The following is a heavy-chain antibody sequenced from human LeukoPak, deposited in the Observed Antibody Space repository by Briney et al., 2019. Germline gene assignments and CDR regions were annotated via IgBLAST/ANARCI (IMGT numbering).Heavy chain of an antibody. V-gene: IGHV1-69*01. CDR1: GGTFSSYA. D-gene: IGHD6-13*01. Sequence: GSSVKVSCKASGGTFSSYAISWVRQAPGQGLEWMGGIIPIFGTANYAQKFQGRVTITADESTSTAYMELSSLRSEDTAVYYCARCSTAAAGKYYYYYMDVWGKGTTVTVSS. CDR3: ARCSTAAAGKYYYYYMDV. J-gene: IGHJ6*03. CDR2: IIPIFGTA.